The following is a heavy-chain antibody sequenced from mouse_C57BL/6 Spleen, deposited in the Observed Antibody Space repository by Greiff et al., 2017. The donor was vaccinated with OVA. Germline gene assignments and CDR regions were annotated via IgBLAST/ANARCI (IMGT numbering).Heavy chain of an antibody. J-gene: IGHJ4*01. CDR1: GYTFTSYW. CDR3: ARPSTAQAAYAMDY. D-gene: IGHD3-2*02. Sequence: QVHVKQPGAELVKPGASVKLSCKASGYTFTSYWMHWVKQRPGRGLEWIGRIDPNSGGTKYNEKFKSKATLTVDKPSSTAYMQLSSLTSEDSAVYYCARPSTAQAAYAMDYWGQGTSVTVSS. V-gene: IGHV1-72*01. CDR2: IDPNSGGT.